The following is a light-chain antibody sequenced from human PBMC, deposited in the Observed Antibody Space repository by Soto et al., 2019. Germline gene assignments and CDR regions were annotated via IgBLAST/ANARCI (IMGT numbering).Light chain of an antibody. V-gene: IGKV1-39*01. Sequence: DIQMTQSPSSLSASVGDRVTITCRASQTIYNYLNWYQHKPGKAPKLLIHAASSLQSGVPSRFSGSGSGTDFILTISSLQPEDFATYYCQQSYTTPTTFGQGSKVEIK. CDR3: QQSYTTPTT. J-gene: IGKJ1*01. CDR1: QTIYNY. CDR2: AAS.